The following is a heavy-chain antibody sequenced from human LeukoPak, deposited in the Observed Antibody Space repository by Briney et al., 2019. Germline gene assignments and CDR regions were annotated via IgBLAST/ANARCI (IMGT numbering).Heavy chain of an antibody. V-gene: IGHV4-59*08. D-gene: IGHD6-19*01. CDR3: ARHLYSSGWVSYFDY. CDR2: IYYSGST. CDR1: GASISSYY. J-gene: IGHJ4*02. Sequence: KPSETLSLSCTVSGASISSYYWSWIRQPPGKGLEWVGHIYYSGSTNYNPSLKSRVTISVDTSKNQFSLRLSSVTAADTAVYDCARHLYSSGWVSYFDYWGQGTLVTVSS.